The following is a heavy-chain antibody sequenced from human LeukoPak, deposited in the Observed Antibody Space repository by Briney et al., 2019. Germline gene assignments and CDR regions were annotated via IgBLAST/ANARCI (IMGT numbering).Heavy chain of an antibody. CDR2: IYYSGST. CDR3: ARIYYYYGMDV. Sequence: PSETLSLTCTVSGGSISSRSYYWGWIRQPPGKGLEWIGSIYYSGSTYYNPSLKSRVTISVDTSKNQFSLKLSSVTAADTAVYYCARIYYYYGMDVWGQGTTVTVSS. V-gene: IGHV4-39*01. J-gene: IGHJ6*02. CDR1: GGSISSRSYY.